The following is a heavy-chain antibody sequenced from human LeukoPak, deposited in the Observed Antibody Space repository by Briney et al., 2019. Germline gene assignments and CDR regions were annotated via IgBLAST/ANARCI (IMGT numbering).Heavy chain of an antibody. V-gene: IGHV3-7*01. J-gene: IGHJ4*02. Sequence: GRSLRLSCAASGFTFNAYWMSWVRQAPGKGLGWVASINQDGSERRYVDSGQGRFTISRDNTKNSLFLQMNSLRAEDTAVYYCARLKDDVTKLDYWGQGTLVTVSS. CDR2: INQDGSER. CDR3: ARLKDDVTKLDY. D-gene: IGHD2-8*01. CDR1: GFTFNAYW.